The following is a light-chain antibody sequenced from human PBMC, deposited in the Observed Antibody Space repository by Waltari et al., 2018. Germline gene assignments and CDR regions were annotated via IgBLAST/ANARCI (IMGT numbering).Light chain of an antibody. J-gene: IGLJ3*02. CDR2: DVS. CDR3: SSFTSSSTWV. V-gene: IGLV2-14*03. CDR1: TSDLGGYNY. Sequence: QSALTQPASVSGSPGQSITISCTGTTSDLGGYNYVSWYQQLPGKAPKLMIYDVSSRPSGISSRFSGSKFGNTASLTISGLQPEDEADYYCSSFTSSSTWVFGGGTKLTVL.